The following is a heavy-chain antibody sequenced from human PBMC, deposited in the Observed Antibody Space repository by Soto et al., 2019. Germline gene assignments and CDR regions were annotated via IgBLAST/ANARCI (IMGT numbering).Heavy chain of an antibody. CDR3: ARPRQRWVWDV. J-gene: IGHJ6*02. CDR2: ISAYNGNT. D-gene: IGHD6-25*01. V-gene: IGHV1-18*01. CDR1: GGTFSSYA. Sequence: ASVKVSCKASGGTFSSYAISWVRQAPGQGLEWMGWISAYNGNTNYAQKLQGRVTMTTDTSTSTAYMELRSLRSDDTAVYYCARPRQRWVWDVWGQGTTVTVSS.